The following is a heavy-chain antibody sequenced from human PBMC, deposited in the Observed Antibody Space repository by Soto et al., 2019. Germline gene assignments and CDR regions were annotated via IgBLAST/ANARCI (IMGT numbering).Heavy chain of an antibody. V-gene: IGHV1-18*01. D-gene: IGHD4-17*01. CDR3: AISLTTVVMNYFDY. CDR2: ISAYNGNT. Sequence: EASVKVSCKASGYTFTSYGISWLRRAPGQGLEWMGWISAYNGNTNYAQKLQGRVTMTTDTSTSTAYMELRSLRSDDTAVYYCAISLTTVVMNYFDYWGQGTLVTVSS. CDR1: GYTFTSYG. J-gene: IGHJ4*02.